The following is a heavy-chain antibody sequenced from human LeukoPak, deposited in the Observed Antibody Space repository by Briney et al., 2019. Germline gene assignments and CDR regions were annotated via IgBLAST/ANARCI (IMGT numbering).Heavy chain of an antibody. CDR2: IQYDGSNK. D-gene: IGHD5-18*01. V-gene: IGHV3-30*02. J-gene: IGHJ4*02. Sequence: PGGPLRLSCAASGFTFSSYGMHWVRQAPGKGLEWVAFIQYDGSNKYYADSVKGRFTISRDNSRNTVHLQMNSLRGEDTAVYSCAKDHSRGYSHGPFDFWGQGTLVTVSS. CDR3: AKDHSRGYSHGPFDF. CDR1: GFTFSSYG.